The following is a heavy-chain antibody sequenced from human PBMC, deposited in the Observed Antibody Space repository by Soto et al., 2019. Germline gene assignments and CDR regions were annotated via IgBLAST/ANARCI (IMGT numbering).Heavy chain of an antibody. CDR3: ARVGSGYVRGFDY. V-gene: IGHV4-59*01. D-gene: IGHD5-12*01. Sequence: SETLSLTCTVSGGSISNYYWSWIRQPPGKGLEWIGYIYFTGSTRYNSSLKSRVTISVDTSKNQFSLKLYSATAADTAVYYCARVGSGYVRGFDYWGQGILVTVSS. CDR1: GGSISNYY. CDR2: IYFTGST. J-gene: IGHJ4*02.